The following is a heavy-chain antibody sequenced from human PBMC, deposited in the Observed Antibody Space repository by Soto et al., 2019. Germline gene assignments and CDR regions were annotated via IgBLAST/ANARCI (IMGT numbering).Heavy chain of an antibody. CDR2: IVVGSGNT. J-gene: IGHJ3*02. CDR3: VAEPSIAARASSAFDI. V-gene: IGHV1-58*02. Sequence: GASVKVSCKASGFTFTSSAMQWVRQARGQRLEWIGWIVVGSGNTNYAQKFQERVTITRDMSTSTAYMELSSLRSEDTAVYYCVAEPSIAARASSAFDIWGEGTMFTVSS. D-gene: IGHD6-6*01. CDR1: GFTFTSSA.